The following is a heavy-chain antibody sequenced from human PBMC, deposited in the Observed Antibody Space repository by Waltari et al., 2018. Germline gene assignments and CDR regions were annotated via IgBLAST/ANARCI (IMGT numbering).Heavy chain of an antibody. CDR3: ARGVEWELLQRLGDWFDP. CDR1: GYTFPGYY. CDR2: INPNSGGT. Sequence: QVQLVQSGAEVKKPGASVKVSCKASGYTFPGYYMHWVRQAPGQGLEWMGRINPNSGGTNYAQKFQGRVTMTRDTSISTAYMELSRLRSDDTAVYYCARGVEWELLQRLGDWFDPWGQGTLVTVSS. J-gene: IGHJ5*02. D-gene: IGHD1-26*01. V-gene: IGHV1-2*06.